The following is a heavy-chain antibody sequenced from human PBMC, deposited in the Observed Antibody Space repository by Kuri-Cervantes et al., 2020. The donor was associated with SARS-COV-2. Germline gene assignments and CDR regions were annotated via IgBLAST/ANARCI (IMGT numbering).Heavy chain of an antibody. CDR2: IRYDGSNK. J-gene: IGHJ6*03. CDR3: AKDYRITIFGVVIRSYYYYMDV. D-gene: IGHD3-3*01. Sequence: GGSLRLSCAASGFTFSSYGMHWVRQAPGKGLEWVAFIRYDGSNKYYADSVKGRFTISRDNSKNTLYLQINSLRAEDTAVYYCAKDYRITIFGVVIRSYYYYMDVWGKGTTVTVSS. CDR1: GFTFSSYG. V-gene: IGHV3-30*02.